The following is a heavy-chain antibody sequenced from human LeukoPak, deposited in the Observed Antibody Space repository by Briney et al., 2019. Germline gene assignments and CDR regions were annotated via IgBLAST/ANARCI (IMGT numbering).Heavy chain of an antibody. V-gene: IGHV1-18*01. CDR3: ARVTYYYDSSGYPYYMDV. J-gene: IGHJ6*03. CDR1: GYTFTSYG. Sequence: ASVKVSCKASGYTFTSYGISWVRQAPGQGLEWMGWISAYNGNTNYAQKLQGRVTMTTDTSTSTAYMELRSLRSEDTAVYYCARVTYYYDSSGYPYYMDVWGKGTTVTISS. D-gene: IGHD3-22*01. CDR2: ISAYNGNT.